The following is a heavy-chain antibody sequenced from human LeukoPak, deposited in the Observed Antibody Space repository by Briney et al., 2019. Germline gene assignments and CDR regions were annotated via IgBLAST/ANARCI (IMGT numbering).Heavy chain of an antibody. CDR3: ASQPMVYYYGSGSSFDY. CDR2: INPNSGGT. CDR1: GYTFTGYY. J-gene: IGHJ4*02. V-gene: IGHV1-2*02. Sequence: GSVKVSCKASGYTFTGYYMHWVRQAPGQGLEWMGWINPNSGGTNYAQKFQGRVTMTRDTSISTAYMELSRLRSDDTAVYYCASQPMVYYYGSGSSFDYWGQGTLVTVSS. D-gene: IGHD3-10*01.